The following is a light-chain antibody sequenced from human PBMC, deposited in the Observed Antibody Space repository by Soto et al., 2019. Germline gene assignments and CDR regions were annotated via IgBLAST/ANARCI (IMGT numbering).Light chain of an antibody. V-gene: IGKV1-5*03. CDR2: KAS. CDR1: QTISTW. Sequence: IQRTQSPSSLSGSVGDRVTITCRASQTISTWLAWYQQIPGGAPKLLIYKASILESGVPSRFSGSGSGTEFTLTITSLQPEDFATYYCQQYDMFGPGTKVDIK. J-gene: IGKJ1*01. CDR3: QQYDM.